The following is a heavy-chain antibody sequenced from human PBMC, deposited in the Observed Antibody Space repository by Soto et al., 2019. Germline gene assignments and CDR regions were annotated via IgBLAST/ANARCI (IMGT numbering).Heavy chain of an antibody. CDR2: INAGNGNT. CDR1: GYTFTSYA. Sequence: QVPLVQSGAEVKKPGASVKVSCKASGYTFTSYAMHWVRQAPGQRLEWMGWINAGNGNTKYSQKFQGRVTITRDTSASTAYMELSSLRSEDTAVYYCARPITMVRGSFDHWGQGTLVTVSS. V-gene: IGHV1-3*01. J-gene: IGHJ4*02. CDR3: ARPITMVRGSFDH. D-gene: IGHD3-10*01.